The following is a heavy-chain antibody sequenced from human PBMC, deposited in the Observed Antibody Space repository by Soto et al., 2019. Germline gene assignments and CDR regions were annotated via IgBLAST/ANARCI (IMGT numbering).Heavy chain of an antibody. CDR2: ISYDGSNK. D-gene: IGHD3-3*01. V-gene: IGHV3-30-3*01. Sequence: GGSLRLSCAASGFTFSSYAMHWVRQAPGKGLEWVAVISYDGSNKYYADSVKGRFTISRDNSKNTLYLQMNSLRAEDTAVYYCARGITIFGVVSHGALDYWGQGTLVTVSS. J-gene: IGHJ4*02. CDR3: ARGITIFGVVSHGALDY. CDR1: GFTFSSYA.